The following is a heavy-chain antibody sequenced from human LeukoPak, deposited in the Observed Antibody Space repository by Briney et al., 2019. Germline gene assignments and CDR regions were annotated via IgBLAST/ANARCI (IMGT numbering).Heavy chain of an antibody. V-gene: IGHV4-31*03. Sequence: SETLSLTCTVSGGSISSGGYYWSWIRQHPGKGLEWIGYIYYSGSTYYNPSLKSRVTISVDTSKNQFSLKLSPVTAADTAVYYCARDRRGSGSYGTDNWFDPWGQGTLVTVSS. D-gene: IGHD3-10*01. CDR3: ARDRRGSGSYGTDNWFDP. J-gene: IGHJ5*02. CDR1: GGSISSGGYY. CDR2: IYYSGST.